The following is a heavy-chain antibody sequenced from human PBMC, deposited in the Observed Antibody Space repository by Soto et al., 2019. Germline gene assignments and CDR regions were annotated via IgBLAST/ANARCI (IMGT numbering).Heavy chain of an antibody. CDR2: VYYSGGA. V-gene: IGHV4-39*01. Sequence: QVHLQESGPGLVKPSETLSLTCAVSGVSIHNSHSFWGWIRQPPGKGLEFIANVYYSGGAHYNPSFKSRVNISVDTATNPVSLRMSSVTAADTAVYFCGRVVEGATRHTDFDSWGQGTLVNVSS. CDR3: GRVVEGATRHTDFDS. CDR1: GVSIHNSHSF. D-gene: IGHD2-21*01. J-gene: IGHJ5*01.